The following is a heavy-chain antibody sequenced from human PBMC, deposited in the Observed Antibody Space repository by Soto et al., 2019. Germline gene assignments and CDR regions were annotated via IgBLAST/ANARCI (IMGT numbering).Heavy chain of an antibody. CDR3: ARDSGVTGTVDY. D-gene: IGHD1-20*01. Sequence: KPSETLSLTCTVSGGSISIYYWSWIRQPPGKGLEWIGYIYYSGSTNYNPSLKSRVTISVDTSKNQFSLKLSSVTAADTAVYYCARDSGVTGTVDYWGQGTLVTVSS. CDR1: GGSISIYY. CDR2: IYYSGST. J-gene: IGHJ4*02. V-gene: IGHV4-59*01.